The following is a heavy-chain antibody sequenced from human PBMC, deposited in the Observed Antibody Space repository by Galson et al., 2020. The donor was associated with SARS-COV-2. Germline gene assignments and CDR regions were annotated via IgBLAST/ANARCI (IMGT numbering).Heavy chain of an antibody. J-gene: IGHJ3*02. CDR1: GYTFTSYA. Sequence: ASVKVSCKASGYTFTSYAMNWVRQAPGQGLEWMGWINTNTGNPTYAQGFTGRFVFSLDTSVSTAYLQISSLKAEDTAVYYCARGERERYFDSDAFDIWGQGTMVTVSS. D-gene: IGHD3-9*01. CDR2: INTNTGNP. V-gene: IGHV7-4-1*02. CDR3: ARGERERYFDSDAFDI.